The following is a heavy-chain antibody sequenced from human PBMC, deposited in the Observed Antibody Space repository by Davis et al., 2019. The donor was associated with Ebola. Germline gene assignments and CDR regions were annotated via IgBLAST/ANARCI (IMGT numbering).Heavy chain of an antibody. V-gene: IGHV3-11*01. J-gene: IGHJ4*02. Sequence: GGSLRLSCAASGFTFSDYYMTWIRQAPGKGLEWVSYVSSSGTTIYYTDSVKGRFTISRDNAKNSLSLQMNSLRAEDTAVYYCARVTLVGTLDYWGQGTLVTVSS. CDR3: ARVTLVGTLDY. CDR2: VSSSGTTI. D-gene: IGHD1-26*01. CDR1: GFTFSDYY.